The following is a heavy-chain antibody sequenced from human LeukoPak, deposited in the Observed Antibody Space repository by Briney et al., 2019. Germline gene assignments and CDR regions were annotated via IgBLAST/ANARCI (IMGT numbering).Heavy chain of an antibody. D-gene: IGHD6-6*01. Sequence: ASVKVSCKASGGTFSSYAISWVRQAPGQGLEWMGGIIPIFGTANYAQKFQGRVTITADESTSTAYMELSSLRSEDTAVYYCAGAPPSRPPEYYYYYGMDVWGQGTTVTVSS. CDR1: GGTFSSYA. CDR2: IIPIFGTA. CDR3: AGAPPSRPPEYYYYYGMDV. J-gene: IGHJ6*02. V-gene: IGHV1-69*01.